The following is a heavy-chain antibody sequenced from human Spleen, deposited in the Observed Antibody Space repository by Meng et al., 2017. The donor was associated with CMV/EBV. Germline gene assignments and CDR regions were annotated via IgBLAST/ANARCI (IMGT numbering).Heavy chain of an antibody. CDR3: ARGSYSSGWYAASDY. D-gene: IGHD6-19*01. CDR1: VSSNSAA. CDR2: TYYRSKWYN. Sequence: VSSNSAAWNWIRQSPSRGLEWLGRTYYRSKWYNDYAVSVKSRITINPDTSKNQFSLQLNPVTPEDTAVYYCARGSYSSGWYAASDYWGQGTLVTVSS. J-gene: IGHJ4*02. V-gene: IGHV6-1*01.